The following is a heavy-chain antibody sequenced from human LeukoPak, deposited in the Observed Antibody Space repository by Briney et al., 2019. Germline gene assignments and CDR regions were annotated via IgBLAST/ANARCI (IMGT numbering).Heavy chain of an antibody. V-gene: IGHV1-46*01. CDR1: GYTFTSYY. D-gene: IGHD4-11*01. CDR3: ARVGTTGATADN. Sequence: ASVKVSCKASGYTFTSYYMHWVRQAPGQGLEWMGIINPSAGATSYAQTFQGRVTMTSDTSTSTVYMELKSLRSEDTAVYFCARVGTTGATADNWGQGTLVTVSS. CDR2: INPSAGAT. J-gene: IGHJ4*02.